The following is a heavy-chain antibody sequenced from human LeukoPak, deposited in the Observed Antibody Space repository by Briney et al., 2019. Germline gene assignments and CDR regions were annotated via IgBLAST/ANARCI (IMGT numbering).Heavy chain of an antibody. D-gene: IGHD3-10*01. CDR3: ARADLYYYGSGRYTWFDP. Sequence: SETLSLTCTVSGGSISSYYWSWIRQPPGKGLEWIGYIYTSGSTNYNPSLKSRVTMSVDTSKNQFSLKLSSVTAADTAVYYCARADLYYYGSGRYTWFDPWGQGTLVTVSS. CDR1: GGSISSYY. CDR2: IYTSGST. J-gene: IGHJ5*02. V-gene: IGHV4-4*09.